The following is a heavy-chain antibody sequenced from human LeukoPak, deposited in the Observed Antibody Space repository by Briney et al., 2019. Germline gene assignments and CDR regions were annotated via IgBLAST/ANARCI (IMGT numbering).Heavy chain of an antibody. CDR1: GYTFTGYY. V-gene: IGHV1-2*02. CDR3: ARSKAYYYDSSGYCHAHDS. Sequence: ASVKVSCKASGYTFTGYYMHWVRQAPGQGLEWMGWINPNSGGTNYAQKFQGRVTMTRDTSISTASMELSMLRSDDTAVYYCARSKAYYYDSSGYCHAHDSWGQGTLVTVSS. D-gene: IGHD3-22*01. CDR2: INPNSGGT. J-gene: IGHJ4*02.